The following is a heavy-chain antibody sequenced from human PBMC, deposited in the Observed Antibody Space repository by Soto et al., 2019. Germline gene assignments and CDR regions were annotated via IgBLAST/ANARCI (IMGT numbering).Heavy chain of an antibody. CDR1: GFTFSSYS. CDR2: ISSSSSYI. D-gene: IGHD3-3*01. Sequence: EVQLVESGGGLVKPGGSLRLSCAASGFTFSSYSMNWVRQAPGKGLEWVSSISSSSSYIYYADSVKGRFTISRDNAKNSLYLQMNSLRAEDTAVYYCARDGSTYDFWSGYPYWGQGTLVTVSS. J-gene: IGHJ4*02. CDR3: ARDGSTYDFWSGYPY. V-gene: IGHV3-21*01.